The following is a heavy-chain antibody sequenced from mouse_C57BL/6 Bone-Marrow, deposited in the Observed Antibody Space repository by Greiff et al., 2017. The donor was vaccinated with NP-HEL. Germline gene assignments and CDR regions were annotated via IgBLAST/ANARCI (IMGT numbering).Heavy chain of an antibody. Sequence: VQLKQPGAELVMPGASVKLSCKASGYTFTSYWMHWLKQRPGQGLEWIGEIDPSDSYTNYNQKFKGKSTLTVDKSSSTAYMQLSSLTSEDSAVYYCARANWEGYWGQGTTLTVSS. CDR2: IDPSDSYT. V-gene: IGHV1-69*01. CDR1: GYTFTSYW. D-gene: IGHD4-1*01. J-gene: IGHJ2*01. CDR3: ARANWEGY.